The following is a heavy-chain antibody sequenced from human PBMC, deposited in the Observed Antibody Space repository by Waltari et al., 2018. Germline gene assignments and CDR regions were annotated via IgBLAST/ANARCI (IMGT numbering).Heavy chain of an antibody. CDR3: ASFYGGYAAFADY. CDR1: GGSISSSSSY. CDR2: IYYSGST. V-gene: IGHV4-39*07. D-gene: IGHD5-12*01. J-gene: IGHJ4*02. Sequence: QLQLQESGPGLVKPSETLSLTCTVSGGSISSSSSYWGWIRQPPGKGLEWIGSIYYSGSTYYNPSLKSRVTISVDTSKNQFSLKLSSVTAADTAVYYCASFYGGYAAFADYWGQGTLVTVSS.